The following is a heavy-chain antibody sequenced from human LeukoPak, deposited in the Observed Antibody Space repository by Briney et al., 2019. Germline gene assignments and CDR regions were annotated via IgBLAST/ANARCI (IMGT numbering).Heavy chain of an antibody. Sequence: QPGGSLRLSCAASGFTFSSYAMSWVRQAPGKGLEWISAISGSGGSTYYADSVKGRFTISRDNSKNTLYLQMNSLRAEDTAVYYCARDWGPITAAGNFDYWGQGTLVTVSS. CDR1: GFTFSSYA. CDR2: ISGSGGST. CDR3: ARDWGPITAAGNFDY. J-gene: IGHJ4*02. V-gene: IGHV3-23*01. D-gene: IGHD6-13*01.